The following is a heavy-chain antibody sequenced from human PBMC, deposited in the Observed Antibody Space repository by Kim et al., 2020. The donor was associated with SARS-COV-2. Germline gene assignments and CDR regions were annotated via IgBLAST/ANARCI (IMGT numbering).Heavy chain of an antibody. CDR3: ALELGRGVSGSYYPPSFDY. Sequence: GGSLRLSCAASGFTFSSYGMSWVRQAPGKGLEWASAISGTGGSTYYADSVKGRFTISRDNSKKTLYLQMNSLRAEDTAVYYCALELGRGVSGSYYPPSFDYWGQGTLVTVSS. D-gene: IGHD3-10*01. V-gene: IGHV3-23*01. J-gene: IGHJ4*02. CDR2: ISGTGGST. CDR1: GFTFSSYG.